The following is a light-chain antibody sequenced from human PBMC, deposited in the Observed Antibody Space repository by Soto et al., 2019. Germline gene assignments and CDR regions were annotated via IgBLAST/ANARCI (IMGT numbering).Light chain of an antibody. V-gene: IGLV2-8*01. CDR2: EVT. J-gene: IGLJ2*01. CDR3: SSYTGSNGAV. Sequence: QSVLTQPPSASGSPGQSVTISCTGSSSDVGGYNLVSWYQQRPGKAPKLMIYEVTKRPSGVPDRFSGSKSGNTASLTVSGLQAEDEADYYCSSYTGSNGAVFGGGTKVTVL. CDR1: SSDVGGYNL.